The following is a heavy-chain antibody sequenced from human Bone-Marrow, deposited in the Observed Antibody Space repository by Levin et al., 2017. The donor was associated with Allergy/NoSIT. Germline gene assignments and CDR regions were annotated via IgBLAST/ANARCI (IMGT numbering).Heavy chain of an antibody. CDR1: GGSFSRFA. J-gene: IGHJ4*02. D-gene: IGHD6-6*01. V-gene: IGHV1-69*06. CDR2: IVPIAGTV. Sequence: AASVKVSCKASGGSFSRFAISWVRQAPGQGLEWMGGIVPIAGTVNFAQKFQGRVTSTADKSTGTAYMELNSLRSEDTAVYYCATGPSSLDYWGQGTLVTVSS. CDR3: ATGPSSLDY.